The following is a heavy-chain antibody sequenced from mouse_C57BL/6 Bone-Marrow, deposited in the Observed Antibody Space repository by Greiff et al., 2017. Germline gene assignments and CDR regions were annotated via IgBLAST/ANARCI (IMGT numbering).Heavy chain of an antibody. CDR3: ARRRYCGSSFDY. D-gene: IGHD1-1*01. J-gene: IGHJ2*01. Sequence: EVQLVESGGGLVKPGGSLKLSCAASGFTFSSYTMSWVRQTPEKRLEWVATISGGGGNTYYPDSVKGRFTISRDNAKNTLYLQMSSLRSEDTALYYCARRRYCGSSFDYWGQGTTLTVSS. CDR2: ISGGGGNT. V-gene: IGHV5-9*01. CDR1: GFTFSSYT.